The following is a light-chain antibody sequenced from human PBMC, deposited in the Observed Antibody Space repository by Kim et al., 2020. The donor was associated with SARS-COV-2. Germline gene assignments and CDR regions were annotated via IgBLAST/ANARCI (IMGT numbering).Light chain of an antibody. J-gene: IGLJ1*01. CDR3: SSYTSSHTYV. CDR2: DVT. V-gene: IGLV2-14*03. CDR1: SSDVGGYNY. Sequence: GQPITISCTGTSSDVGGYNYVSWYRQHPGKAPKLMIYDVTKRPSGVSNRFSGSKSGNTASLTISGLQAEDEADYYCSSYTSSHTYVFGSGTKVTVL.